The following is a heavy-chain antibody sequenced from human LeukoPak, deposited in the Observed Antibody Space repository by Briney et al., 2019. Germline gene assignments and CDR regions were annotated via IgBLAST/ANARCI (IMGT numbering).Heavy chain of an antibody. J-gene: IGHJ3*02. D-gene: IGHD3-16*01. V-gene: IGHV4-59*08. CDR1: GGSISGYY. Sequence: SETLSLTCTVSGGSISGYYWNWIRQTPGKGLEWIGIISDSGSTSFNPSLKGRVTISVDTSKNQLSLRLSSVTAADTAVYYCARRGFGDIWGQGTMVSVSS. CDR3: ARRGFGDI. CDR2: ISDSGST.